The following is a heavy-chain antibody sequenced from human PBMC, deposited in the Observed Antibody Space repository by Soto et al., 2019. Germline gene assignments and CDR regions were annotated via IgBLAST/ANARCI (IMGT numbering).Heavy chain of an antibody. CDR1: GGSISSYY. CDR2: IYYSGST. J-gene: IGHJ6*02. CDR3: ARDPGGDDTNGMDV. Sequence: PSETLSLTCTVSGGSISSYYWSWIRQPPGKGLEWIGYIYYSGSTNYNPSLKSRVTISVDTSKNQFSLKLSSVTAADTAVYYCARDPGGDDTNGMDVWGQGTTVTVSS. V-gene: IGHV4-59*01. D-gene: IGHD2-21*02.